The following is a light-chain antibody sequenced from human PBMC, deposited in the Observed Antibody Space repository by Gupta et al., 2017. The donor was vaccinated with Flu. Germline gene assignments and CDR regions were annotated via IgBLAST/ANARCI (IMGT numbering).Light chain of an antibody. Sequence: QSSLTQPASVPGSLGQSTTTSCTGTSSDVGGYEYVSWYQQHPGKAPKLIIFEISNRPSGVSKRFSGSKSGNTASLTVSGLQAEDEADYYCSSYTSTITLVVFGGGTKVTVL. V-gene: IGLV2-14*01. CDR2: EIS. J-gene: IGLJ2*01. CDR3: SSYTSTITLVV. CDR1: SSDVGGYEY.